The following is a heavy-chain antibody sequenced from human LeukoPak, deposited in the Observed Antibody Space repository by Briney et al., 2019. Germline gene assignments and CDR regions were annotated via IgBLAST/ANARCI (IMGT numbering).Heavy chain of an antibody. CDR3: ARPGRFFDYLDY. D-gene: IGHD3-3*01. Sequence: SETLSLTCTVSGGSISSSSYYWGWIRQPPGKGLEWIGSIYYSGSTYYNPSLKSRVTISVDTSKNQFSLKLSSVTAADTAVYYCARPGRFFDYLDYWGQGTLVTVSS. V-gene: IGHV4-39*01. CDR1: GGSISSSSYY. J-gene: IGHJ4*02. CDR2: IYYSGST.